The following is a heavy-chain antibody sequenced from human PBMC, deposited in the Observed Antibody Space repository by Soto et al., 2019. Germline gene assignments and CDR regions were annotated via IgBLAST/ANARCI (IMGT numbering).Heavy chain of an antibody. CDR2: INWNSGDI. D-gene: IGHD2-8*02. Sequence: EMQLVESGGGLVQPGRSLRLSCAASGFTFDDFAMHWVRQAPGKGLEWVSGINWNSGDIDYADSVRGRFTISRDNAKNALYLQMNSLRAEDAAFYSCVQDIGASGAYWYFDLWGRGTLVTVSS. J-gene: IGHJ2*01. CDR1: GFTFDDFA. CDR3: VQDIGASGAYWYFDL. V-gene: IGHV3-9*01.